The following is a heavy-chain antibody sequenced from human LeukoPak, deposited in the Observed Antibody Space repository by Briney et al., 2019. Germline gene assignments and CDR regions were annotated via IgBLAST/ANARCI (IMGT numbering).Heavy chain of an antibody. D-gene: IGHD4-23*01. CDR1: GFTFSSYS. CDR3: ANYGGNSEWDY. J-gene: IGHJ4*02. V-gene: IGHV3-21*04. CDR2: ISSSSSYI. Sequence: GGSLRLSCAASGFTFSSYSMNWVRQAPGKGLEWVSSISSSSSYIYYADSVKGRFTISRDSSKNTLYLQMNSLRAEDTAVYYCANYGGNSEWDYWGQGTLVTVSS.